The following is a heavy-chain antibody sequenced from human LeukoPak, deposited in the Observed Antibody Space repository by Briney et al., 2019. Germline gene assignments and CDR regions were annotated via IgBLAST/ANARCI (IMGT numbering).Heavy chain of an antibody. J-gene: IGHJ4*02. CDR1: GFTFSSYA. D-gene: IGHD3-22*01. CDR2: ISYDGGNK. Sequence: PGGSLRLSCAASGFTFSSYAMHWVRQAPGKGLEWVAVISYDGGNKYYADSVKGRFTISRDNSKNALYLQMNSLRAEDTAVYYCASPTYFYESSGYLGVYYLDYWGQGTLVTVSS. CDR3: ASPTYFYESSGYLGVYYLDY. V-gene: IGHV3-30-3*01.